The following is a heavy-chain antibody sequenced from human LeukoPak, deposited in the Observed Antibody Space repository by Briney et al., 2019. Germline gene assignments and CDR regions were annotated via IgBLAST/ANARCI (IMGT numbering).Heavy chain of an antibody. CDR2: ISSSSSYI. D-gene: IGHD6-13*01. Sequence: PGGSLRLSCAASGFTFSSYAMSWVRQAPGKGLEWVSSISSSSSYIYYADSVKGRFTISRDNAKNSLYLRMNSLRAEDTAVYYCARRDIAAADNNFDYWGQGTLVTVSS. CDR3: ARRDIAAADNNFDY. V-gene: IGHV3-21*01. CDR1: GFTFSSYA. J-gene: IGHJ4*02.